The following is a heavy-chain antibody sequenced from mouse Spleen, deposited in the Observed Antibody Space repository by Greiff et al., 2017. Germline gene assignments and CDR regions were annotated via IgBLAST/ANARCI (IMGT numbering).Heavy chain of an antibody. CDR3: ARGDGYFDY. J-gene: IGHJ2*01. CDR2: IYPGDGDT. Sequence: SGAELARPGASVKLSCKASGYTFTSYWMQWVKQRPGQGLEWIGAIYPGDGDTRYTQKFKGKATLTADKSSSTAYMQLSSLTSEDSAVYFCARGDGYFDYWGQGTTLTVSS. CDR1: GYTFTSYW. D-gene: IGHD2-3*01. V-gene: IGHV1-87*01.